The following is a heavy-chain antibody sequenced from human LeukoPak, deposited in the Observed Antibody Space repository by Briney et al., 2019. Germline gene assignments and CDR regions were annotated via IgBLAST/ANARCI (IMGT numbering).Heavy chain of an antibody. D-gene: IGHD6-13*01. V-gene: IGHV4-61*08. CDR2: IYYSGST. CDR3: ARHKSSSWVYFDY. Sequence: SQTLSLTCTVSGGSISSGGYYWSWIRQPPGKGLEWIGYIYYSGSTNYNPSLKSRVTISVDTSKNQFSLKLSSVTAADTAVYYCARHKSSSWVYFDYWGQGTLVTVSS. J-gene: IGHJ4*02. CDR1: GGSISSGGYY.